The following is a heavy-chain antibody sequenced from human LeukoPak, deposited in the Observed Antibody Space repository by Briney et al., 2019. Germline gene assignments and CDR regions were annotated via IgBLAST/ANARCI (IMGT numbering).Heavy chain of an antibody. CDR3: AKDSVSQNGIFDPFDI. V-gene: IGHV3-23*03. Sequence: PGGSLRLSCAASGFTFSSYEMNWVRQAPGKGLEWVSSIEGDGSGTYYTDSARGRFIVSRDNSKNTLFLQMNRLRAEDAAVYYCAKDSVSQNGIFDPFDIWGQGTLVTVSS. CDR2: IEGDGSGT. J-gene: IGHJ3*02. D-gene: IGHD2-15*01. CDR1: GFTFSSYE.